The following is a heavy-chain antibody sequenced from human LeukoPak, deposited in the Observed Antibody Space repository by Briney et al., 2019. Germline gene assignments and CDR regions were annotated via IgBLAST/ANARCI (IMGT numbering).Heavy chain of an antibody. CDR1: GGTFSSYA. D-gene: IGHD3-9*01. CDR3: ARSAPHYDILTGQYYYYGMDV. CDR2: IIPILGTA. Sequence: SVKVSCKASGGTFSSYAISWVRQAPGQGLEWMGGIIPILGTANYAQKFQGRVTITADKSTSTAYMELSSLRSEDTAVYYCARSAPHYDILTGQYYYYGMDVWGKGTTVTVSS. J-gene: IGHJ6*04. V-gene: IGHV1-69*06.